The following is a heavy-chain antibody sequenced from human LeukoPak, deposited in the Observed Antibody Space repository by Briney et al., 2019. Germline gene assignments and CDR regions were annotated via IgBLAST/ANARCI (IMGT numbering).Heavy chain of an antibody. Sequence: KSGGSLRLSCAASGFTFSSYSMNWVRQAPGKGLEWVSSISSSSSYIYYADSVKGRFTISRDNSKNTLFLQINSLRAEDTAVYYCARGIAAAGTALYNWGQGTLLTVSS. CDR1: GFTFSSYS. CDR3: ARGIAAAGTALYN. J-gene: IGHJ4*02. V-gene: IGHV3-21*04. CDR2: ISSSSSYI. D-gene: IGHD6-13*01.